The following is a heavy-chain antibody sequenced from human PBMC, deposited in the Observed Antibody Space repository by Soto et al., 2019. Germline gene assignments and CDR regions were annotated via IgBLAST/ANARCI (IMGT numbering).Heavy chain of an antibody. V-gene: IGHV3-21*01. CDR3: ARDELRCSGGSCYGGFDY. CDR2: ISSSSSYI. CDR1: GFTFSSYS. D-gene: IGHD2-15*01. Sequence: EVQLVESGGGLVTPGGSLRLSCAASGFTFSSYSMNWVRQAPGKGLEWVSSISSSSSYIYYADSVKGRFTISRDNAKNSLYLQMNSLRAEDTAVYYCARDELRCSGGSCYGGFDYWGQGTLVTVSS. J-gene: IGHJ4*02.